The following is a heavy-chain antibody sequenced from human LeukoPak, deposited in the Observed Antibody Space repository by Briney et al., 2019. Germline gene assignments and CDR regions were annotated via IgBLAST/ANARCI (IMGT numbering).Heavy chain of an antibody. CDR2: INPSGGST. D-gene: IGHD3-22*01. V-gene: IGHV1-46*01. CDR1: GYTFTSYY. CDR3: ARDKRYDSSGSTYYFDY. J-gene: IGHJ4*02. Sequence: GASVKVSCKASGYTFTSYYMHWVRQAPGQGLEWMGIINPSGGSTSYAQKFQGRVAMTRDTSPSTVYMELSSLRSEDTAVYYCARDKRYDSSGSTYYFDYWGQGTLVTVSS.